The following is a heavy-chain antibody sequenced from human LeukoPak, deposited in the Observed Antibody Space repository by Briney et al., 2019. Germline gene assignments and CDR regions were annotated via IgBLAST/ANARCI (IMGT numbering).Heavy chain of an antibody. CDR3: AKDQVAATLGVPWFDP. CDR1: GFTFSSYG. J-gene: IGHJ5*02. CDR2: IRYDGSNK. D-gene: IGHD2-15*01. Sequence: GGSLRLSCAASGFTFSSYGMHWVRQAPGKGLEWVAFIRYDGSNKYYADSVKGRFTISRDNSKNPLYLQMNSLRAEDTAVYYCAKDQVAATLGVPWFDPWGQGTLVTVSS. V-gene: IGHV3-30*02.